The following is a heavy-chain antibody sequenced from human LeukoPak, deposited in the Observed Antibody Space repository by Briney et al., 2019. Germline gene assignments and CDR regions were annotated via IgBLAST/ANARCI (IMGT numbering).Heavy chain of an antibody. CDR1: SYTFSSYG. J-gene: IGHJ4*02. D-gene: IGHD3-22*01. CDR3: VTMQQDFFDSRGPFDF. CDR2: ISAYNGYT. Sequence: ASVKVSCKASSYTFSSYGISWVRQAPGQGLEWMGWISAYNGYTNYAQNLQGRVTMTEDASTETAYMELSSLRTDDAAVYFCVTMQQDFFDSRGPFDFWGQGSLVTVSS. V-gene: IGHV1-18*01.